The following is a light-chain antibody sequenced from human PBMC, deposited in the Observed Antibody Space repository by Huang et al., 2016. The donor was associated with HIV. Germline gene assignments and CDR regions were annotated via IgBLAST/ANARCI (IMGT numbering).Light chain of an antibody. CDR3: QQYNSYPWT. CDR2: KAS. CDR1: QTIGIW. Sequence: DIQMTQSPSTLSASAGDRVTITCRASQTIGIWLAWYQQKPGNAPKVLIYKASTLESGVPSRFSGTVSGTEFSLTISSLQPDDFATYYCQQYNSYPWTFGQGTKVEIK. V-gene: IGKV1-5*03. J-gene: IGKJ1*01.